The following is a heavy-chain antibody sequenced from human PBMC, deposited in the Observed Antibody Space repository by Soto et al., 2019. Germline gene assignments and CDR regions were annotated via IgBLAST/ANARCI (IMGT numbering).Heavy chain of an antibody. V-gene: IGHV4-39*01. CDR1: GGSISSSSYY. D-gene: IGHD3-10*01. CDR2: SYYRGIT. CDR3: ARGRGSGSFKSVFPLYYFDY. J-gene: IGHJ4*02. Sequence: QLQLQESGPGLVKPSETLSLTCTVSGGSISSSSYYWGWIREPPAKGMEWLWSSYYRGITYYNPSLKSRVTISVDTSKNQFSLKLSSVTAADTAVYYCARGRGSGSFKSVFPLYYFDYWGQGTLVTVSS.